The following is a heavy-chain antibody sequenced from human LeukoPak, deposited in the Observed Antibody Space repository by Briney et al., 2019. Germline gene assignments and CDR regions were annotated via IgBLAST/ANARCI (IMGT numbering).Heavy chain of an antibody. CDR3: ARGVGLVRGLQFSY. CDR1: GFTLSSNG. CDR2: MSYDGSNK. Sequence: GGSLRLSCAASGFTLSSNGMHWVRQAPGRGLEWVAVMSYDGSNKDYADSVKGRFTISRDNAKNSLYLQMNSLRAEDTAVYYCARGVGLVRGLQFSYWGQGTLVTVSS. J-gene: IGHJ4*02. D-gene: IGHD3-10*01. V-gene: IGHV3-30*03.